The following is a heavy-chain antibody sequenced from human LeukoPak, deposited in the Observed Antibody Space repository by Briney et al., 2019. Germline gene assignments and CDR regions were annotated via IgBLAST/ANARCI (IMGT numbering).Heavy chain of an antibody. CDR1: GDSVSSNSAA. V-gene: IGHV6-1*01. D-gene: IGHD6-6*01. CDR3: ARTSEYSSSSGSTGSDY. CDR2: TYYRSKWYN. J-gene: IGHJ4*02. Sequence: SQTLSLTCAISGDSVSSNSAAWNWIRQSPSRGLEWLGRTYYRSKWYNDYAVSVKSRITINPDTSKNQFSLQLNSVTPEDTAVYYCARTSEYSSSSGSTGSDYWGQGTLVTVSS.